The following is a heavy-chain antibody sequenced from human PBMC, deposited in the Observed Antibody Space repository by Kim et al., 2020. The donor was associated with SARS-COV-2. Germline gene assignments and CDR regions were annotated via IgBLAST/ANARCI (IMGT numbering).Heavy chain of an antibody. CDR1: GFTFSDHY. CDR3: ARGGLPRAYSDY. J-gene: IGHJ4*02. CDR2: IRNKANSYTT. D-gene: IGHD2-21*01. Sequence: GGSLRLSCAASGFTFSDHYMDWVRQAPGKGLEWVGRIRNKANSYTTEYAASVKGRFTISRDDSKNSLYLQMNSLKTEDTAVYYCARGGLPRAYSDYWGQG. V-gene: IGHV3-72*01.